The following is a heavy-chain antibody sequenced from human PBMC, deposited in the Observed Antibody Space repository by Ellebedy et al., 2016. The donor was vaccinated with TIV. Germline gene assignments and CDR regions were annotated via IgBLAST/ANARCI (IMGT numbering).Heavy chain of an antibody. CDR2: INSDGSST. J-gene: IGHJ6*02. CDR1: GFTFSSYW. CDR3: ARDDYYYYGMDV. Sequence: GESLKISXAASGFTFSSYWMHWVRQAPGKGLVWVSRINSDGSSTSYADSVKGRFTISRDNAKNTLYLQMNSLRAEDTAVYYCARDDYYYYGMDVWGQGTTVTVSS. V-gene: IGHV3-74*01.